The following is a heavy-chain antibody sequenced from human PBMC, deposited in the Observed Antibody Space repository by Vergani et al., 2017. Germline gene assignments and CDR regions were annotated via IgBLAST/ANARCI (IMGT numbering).Heavy chain of an antibody. CDR2: IYHSGST. Sequence: QVQLQESGPGLGGPSETLSLTCAVSGYSIRNGYYWGWIRPAPGKGLEWIGSIYHSGSTHYNPSLKSRVTISVDTSKNDFSLKVTSVTAADTAVYYCTRQPQEGASGPPSVPTWGQGISVIVSS. D-gene: IGHD5-12*01. J-gene: IGHJ4*02. V-gene: IGHV4-38-2*01. CDR3: TRQPQEGASGPPSVPT. CDR1: GYSIRNGYY.